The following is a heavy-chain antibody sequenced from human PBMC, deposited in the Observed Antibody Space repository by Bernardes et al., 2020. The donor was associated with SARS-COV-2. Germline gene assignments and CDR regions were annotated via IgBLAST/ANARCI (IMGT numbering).Heavy chain of an antibody. Sequence: GGSLRLSCAASGFRFSRYGVHWVRQAPGKGLEWVAVTSFDGSDNHYADSVQGRFTISRDNSKNTLYLQMNSLRAEDTAVYYCAKDGGSSGWYADYFDYWGQGTLVTVSS. V-gene: IGHV3-30*18. D-gene: IGHD6-19*01. CDR1: GFRFSRYG. J-gene: IGHJ4*02. CDR3: AKDGGSSGWYADYFDY. CDR2: TSFDGSDN.